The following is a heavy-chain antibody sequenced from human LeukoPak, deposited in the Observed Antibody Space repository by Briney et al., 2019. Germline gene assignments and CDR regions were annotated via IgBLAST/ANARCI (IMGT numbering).Heavy chain of an antibody. J-gene: IGHJ4*02. D-gene: IGHD3-22*01. V-gene: IGHV4-34*01. Sequence: PSETLSLTCAVYGGSFSGYYWSWIRQPPGKGLEWIGEINHSGSTNYNPSLKSRLTMSVDTSKNQFSLKLTSVTAADTAVYYCAREGGYYRPFDYWGQGTLVTVSS. CDR1: GGSFSGYY. CDR2: INHSGST. CDR3: AREGGYYRPFDY.